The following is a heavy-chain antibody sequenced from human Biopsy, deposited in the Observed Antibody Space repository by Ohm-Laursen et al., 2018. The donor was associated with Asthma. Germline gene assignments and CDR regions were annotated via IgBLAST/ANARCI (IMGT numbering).Heavy chain of an antibody. V-gene: IGHV3-30*01. J-gene: IGHJ4*02. Sequence: SLRLSCSASGFSFSNFAVHWVRQAPGKGLEWVACISYDGSNKYYADSVKGRSTISRDNSKNTLYLQMNSLRAEDTAVYYCARGDSSGWSHYYFDYWGQGTLVTVSS. CDR2: ISYDGSNK. CDR3: ARGDSSGWSHYYFDY. D-gene: IGHD6-19*01. CDR1: GFSFSNFA.